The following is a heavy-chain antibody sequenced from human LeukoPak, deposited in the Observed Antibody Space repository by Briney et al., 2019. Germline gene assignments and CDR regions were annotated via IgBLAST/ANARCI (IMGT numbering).Heavy chain of an antibody. Sequence: ASVKVSCKASGYTFTSYYMHWVRQAPGQGLEWMGIINPSGGSTSYAQKFQGRVTMTRDTSTSTVYMELSSLRSEDTAVYYCAGAGYNYYPPDYWGQGTLVTVSS. V-gene: IGHV1-46*01. CDR2: INPSGGST. CDR3: AGAGYNYYPPDY. J-gene: IGHJ4*02. CDR1: GYTFTSYY. D-gene: IGHD5-24*01.